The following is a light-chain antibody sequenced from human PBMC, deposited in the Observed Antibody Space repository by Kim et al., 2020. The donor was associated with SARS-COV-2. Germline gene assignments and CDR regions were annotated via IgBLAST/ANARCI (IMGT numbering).Light chain of an antibody. CDR3: QQSYSTPWT. Sequence: ASVGDRVNITCPASQSISSYLNWYQQKPGKAPKLLIYAASSLQSGVPSRFSGSGSGTDFTLTISSLQPEDFATYHCQQSYSTPWTFGQGTKVEIK. CDR2: AAS. J-gene: IGKJ1*01. V-gene: IGKV1-39*01. CDR1: QSISSY.